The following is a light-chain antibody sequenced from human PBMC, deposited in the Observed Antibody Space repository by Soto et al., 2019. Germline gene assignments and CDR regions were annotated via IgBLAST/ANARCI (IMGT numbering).Light chain of an antibody. Sequence: EVVLTQSPVTLSLSPGERATLSSRASQSFRGLLAWYQQKPGQAPRLLIYDAYNRATGIPPRFSGSGSGTDLTLTISSLETEDAAVYYCQQRHMWPITLGQGTRLEIK. J-gene: IGKJ5*01. CDR2: DAY. V-gene: IGKV3-11*01. CDR3: QQRHMWPIT. CDR1: QSFRGL.